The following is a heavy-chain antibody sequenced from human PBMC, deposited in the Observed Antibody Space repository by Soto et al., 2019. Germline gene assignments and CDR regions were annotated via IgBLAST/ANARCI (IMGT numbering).Heavy chain of an antibody. J-gene: IGHJ4*02. Sequence: GGSLRLSCAASGFTFSSYGMHWVRQAPGKGLEWVAVISYDGSNKYYADSVKGRFTISRDNSKNTLYLQMNSLRAEDTAVYYCAKDLGYSGYQNYFDYWGQGTLVTSPQ. CDR1: GFTFSSYG. V-gene: IGHV3-30*18. CDR2: ISYDGSNK. D-gene: IGHD5-12*01. CDR3: AKDLGYSGYQNYFDY.